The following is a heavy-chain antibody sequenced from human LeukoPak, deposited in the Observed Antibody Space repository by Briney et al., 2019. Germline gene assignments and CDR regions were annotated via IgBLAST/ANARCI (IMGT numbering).Heavy chain of an antibody. CDR2: ISYSGSSP. V-gene: IGHV3-23*01. CDR1: GIRFDRYA. CDR3: AKDSSVLPNALDL. J-gene: IGHJ3*01. D-gene: IGHD4/OR15-4a*01. Sequence: GGSLRLSCAASGIRFDRYAMTWVRQAPGKGLEWVSAISYSGSSPYYGDSVKGRFTISRDNSKNTVYLQMNSLRDEDTALYYCAKDSSVLPNALDLWGQGTMVTVSS.